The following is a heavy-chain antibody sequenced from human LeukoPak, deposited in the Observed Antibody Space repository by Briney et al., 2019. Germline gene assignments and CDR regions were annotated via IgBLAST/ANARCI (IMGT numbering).Heavy chain of an antibody. CDR3: ARVEYTSSSGISYFDY. CDR2: IKQDGSKK. CDR1: GFTFSIYW. D-gene: IGHD6-6*01. J-gene: IGHJ4*02. V-gene: IGHV3-7*04. Sequence: GGSLRLSCAASGFTFSIYWMSWVRQAPGKGLEWVANIKQDGSKKYYVDSVKGRFTISRDNAKNSLYLQVNSLRAEDTAVYYCARVEYTSSSGISYFDYWDQGTLVTVSS.